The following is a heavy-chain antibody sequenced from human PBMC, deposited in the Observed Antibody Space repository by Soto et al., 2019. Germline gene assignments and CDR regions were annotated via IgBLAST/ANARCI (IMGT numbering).Heavy chain of an antibody. J-gene: IGHJ4*02. Sequence: QVQLVQSGAEVRKPGASVKFSCKPSGYTFNTYYLHWLRQAPGQALEWMGVIHPSGGGTTYAQKCLGRVTVTRDTSTTTVFMELSSLRSDDTAVYYCARGGHIAVVTASFDNWGQGTLVTVSS. D-gene: IGHD2-21*02. CDR1: GYTFNTYY. CDR3: ARGGHIAVVTASFDN. CDR2: IHPSGGGT. V-gene: IGHV1-46*02.